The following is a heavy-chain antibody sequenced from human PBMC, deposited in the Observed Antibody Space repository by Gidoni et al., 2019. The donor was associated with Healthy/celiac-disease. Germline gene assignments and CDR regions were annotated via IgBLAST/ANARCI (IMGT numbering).Heavy chain of an antibody. CDR1: GGSFSGYY. D-gene: IGHD3-22*01. V-gene: IGHV4-34*01. CDR2: INHSGSP. J-gene: IGHJ4*02. CDR3: ARESPYYYDSSGYYVIDY. Sequence: QVQLQQWGAGLLKPSETLSLTCAVYGGSFSGYYWSWIRQPPGKGLEWIGEINHSGSPNYNPSLKSRVTISVDTSKNQFSLKLSSVTAADTAVYYCARESPYYYDSSGYYVIDYWGQGTLVTVSS.